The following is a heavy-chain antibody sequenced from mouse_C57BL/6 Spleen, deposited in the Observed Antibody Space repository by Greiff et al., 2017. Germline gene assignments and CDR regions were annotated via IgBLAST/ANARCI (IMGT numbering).Heavy chain of an antibody. V-gene: IGHV1-4*01. CDR1: GYTFTSYT. Sequence: VKLMESGAELARPGASVKMSCKASGYTFTSYTMHWVKQRPGQGLEWIGYINPSSGYTKYNQKFKDKATLTADKSSSTAYMPLSSLTSEDSAVYYCASEDYGSSYEDFDYWGQGTTRTVSS. CDR3: ASEDYGSSYEDFDY. CDR2: INPSSGYT. J-gene: IGHJ2*01. D-gene: IGHD1-1*01.